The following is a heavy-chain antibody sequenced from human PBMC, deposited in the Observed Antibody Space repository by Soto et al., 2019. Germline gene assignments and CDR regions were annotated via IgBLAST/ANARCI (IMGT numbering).Heavy chain of an antibody. Sequence: EVQLVESGGDLEKGGGPLRPSFVASGFTFSVYSMNWVRQAPGKGLEWFSYITSDTKTIKYADSVKGRFTISRDNAKNSVYLQMNSLRDEDTAVYYCARSVEGHFDYWGQGTVVTVSS. CDR3: ARSVEGHFDY. CDR1: GFTFSVYS. D-gene: IGHD6-19*01. V-gene: IGHV3-48*02. J-gene: IGHJ4*02. CDR2: ITSDTKTI.